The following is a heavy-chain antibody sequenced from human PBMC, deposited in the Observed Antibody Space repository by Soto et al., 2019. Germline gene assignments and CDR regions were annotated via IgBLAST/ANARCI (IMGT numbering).Heavy chain of an antibody. CDR3: ALTYYGSGSYYNVRWFDP. V-gene: IGHV2-5*02. CDR1: GFSLSTSGVG. CDR2: IYWDDDK. J-gene: IGHJ5*02. Sequence: QLTLKESGPTLVKPTQTLTLTCTFSGFSLSTSGVGVGWIRQPPGKALEWLALIYWDDDKRYSPSLKSRLTITKDTSKNQVVLTMTNMDPVDTATYYCALTYYGSGSYYNVRWFDPWGQGTLVTVSS. D-gene: IGHD3-10*01.